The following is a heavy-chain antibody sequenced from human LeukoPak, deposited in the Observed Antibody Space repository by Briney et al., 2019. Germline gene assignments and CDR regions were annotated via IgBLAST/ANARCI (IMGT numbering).Heavy chain of an antibody. V-gene: IGHV1-8*01. J-gene: IGHJ4*02. D-gene: IGHD4-17*01. CDR3: ARFSPNENHGDYAFDY. CDR1: GYTFTNYD. Sequence: ASVRVSCKASGYTFTNYDINWVRQTTGQGLQWIGWMNPNSGDSGYAQELQGRVTMTRDTSISTAYMELSSLTSEDTALYFCARFSPNENHGDYAFDYWGQGTPATVSS. CDR2: MNPNSGDS.